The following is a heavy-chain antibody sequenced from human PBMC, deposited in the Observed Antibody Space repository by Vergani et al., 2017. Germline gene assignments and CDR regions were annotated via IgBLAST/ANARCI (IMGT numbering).Heavy chain of an antibody. D-gene: IGHD3-16*02. J-gene: IGHJ4*02. Sequence: EVQLLESGGGLVQPGGSLRLSCVASGFTFYMNAMSWVRQAPGKGLEWVSAISGSGGTTYYADSVKGRFTTYRDTSQSTVYLQMNGLGAEDTAVYYCARGGNDYIWGTYRYGSAGVEDYFDYWGQGILVTVSS. CDR1: GFTFYMNA. CDR3: ARGGNDYIWGTYRYGSAGVEDYFDY. V-gene: IGHV3-23*01. CDR2: ISGSGGTT.